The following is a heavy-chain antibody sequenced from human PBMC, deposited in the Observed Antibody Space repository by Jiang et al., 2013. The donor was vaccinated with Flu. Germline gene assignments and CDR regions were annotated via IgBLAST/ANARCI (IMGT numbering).Heavy chain of an antibody. Sequence: LKPSETLSLTCAVYGGSFSGYYWSWIRQPPGKGLEWIGEINHSGSTNYNPSLKSRVTVSVDTSKNQFSLKLSSVTASDTAVFYCARRQYYYDSSGYVGYYFDYWGQGTLVTVSS. CDR2: INHSGST. CDR3: ARRQYYYDSSGYVGYYFDY. V-gene: IGHV4-34*01. CDR1: GGSFSGYY. D-gene: IGHD3-22*01. J-gene: IGHJ4*02.